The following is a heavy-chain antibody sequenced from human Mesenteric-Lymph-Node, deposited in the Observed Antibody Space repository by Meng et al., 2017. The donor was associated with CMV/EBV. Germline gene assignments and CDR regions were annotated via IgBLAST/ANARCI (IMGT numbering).Heavy chain of an antibody. V-gene: IGHV3-74*03. CDR3: VRENGPDASRGNRFDP. CDR2: INHDGSYT. J-gene: IGHJ5*02. CDR1: GFAFSGYW. Sequence: GESLKISCAASGFAFSGYWMHWARQAPGKGLVWVSRINHDGSYTTYADSVKGRFTISRDNAKHTLYLQMNTLRAEDTAVYYCVRENGPDASRGNRFDPWGQGTLVTVSS. D-gene: IGHD1-14*01.